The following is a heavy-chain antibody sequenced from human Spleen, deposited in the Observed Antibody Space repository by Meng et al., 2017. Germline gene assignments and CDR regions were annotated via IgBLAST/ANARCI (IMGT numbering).Heavy chain of an antibody. CDR1: GFTFDDYA. V-gene: IGHV3-9*01. J-gene: IGHJ4*02. CDR2: IGWNSGRI. Sequence: SLKISCAASGFTFDDYAMHWVRQAPGKGLEWVSGIGWNSGRIGYADSVKGRFTISRDNAKNSLYLQMNSLRAEDTAVYYCARAPYSSGWYDYWGQGTLVTVSS. CDR3: ARAPYSSGWYDY. D-gene: IGHD6-19*01.